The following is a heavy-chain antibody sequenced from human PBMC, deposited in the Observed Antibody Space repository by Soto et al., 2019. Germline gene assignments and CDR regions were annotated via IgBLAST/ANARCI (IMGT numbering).Heavy chain of an antibody. J-gene: IGHJ4*02. CDR3: ARATNILTVTYYFDY. CDR2: IIPIFGTA. CDR1: GGTFSSYS. V-gene: IGHV1-69*13. Sequence: ASVKVSCKASGGTFSSYSINWVRQAPGQGLEWMGGIIPIFGTANNAQKFQGRVTITADESATTVYMELSSLRSEDTAVYYCARATNILTVTYYFDYWGEGTMATVYS. D-gene: IGHD3-9*01.